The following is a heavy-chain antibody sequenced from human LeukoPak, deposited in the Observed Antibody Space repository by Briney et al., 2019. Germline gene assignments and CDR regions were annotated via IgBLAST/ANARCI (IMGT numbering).Heavy chain of an antibody. CDR3: ARDLIAVAADAFDM. CDR1: GGSISSHY. D-gene: IGHD6-19*01. J-gene: IGHJ3*02. Sequence: PSETLSLTCTVSGGSISSHYWSWIRQPAGKGLEWIGRIYTSGSTNYNPSLKRRVTMSVDTSKNQFSLKLSSVTAADTAVYYCARDLIAVAADAFDMWGQGTKVTVSS. CDR2: IYTSGST. V-gene: IGHV4-4*07.